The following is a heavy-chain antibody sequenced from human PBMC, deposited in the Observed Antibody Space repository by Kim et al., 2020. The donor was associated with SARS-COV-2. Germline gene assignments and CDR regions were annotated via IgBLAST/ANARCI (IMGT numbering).Heavy chain of an antibody. CDR3: VSGTTQLGAY. D-gene: IGHD1-1*01. CDR2: VDVNHNT. CDR1: GFSFSNRG. Sequence: GGSLRLSCVASGFSFSNRGMSWVRQAPGKGLEWVSGVDVNHNTVYADSVKGRFTIARDNSKNTLFLQMNGLRAEDTAVYYCVSGTTQLGAYWGQGILVTVSS. V-gene: IGHV3-23*01. J-gene: IGHJ4*02.